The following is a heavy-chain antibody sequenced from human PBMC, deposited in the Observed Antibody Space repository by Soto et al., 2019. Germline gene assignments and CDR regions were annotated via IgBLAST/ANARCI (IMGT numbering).Heavy chain of an antibody. D-gene: IGHD2-21*02. Sequence: SETLSLTCAVYGGSFSGYYWSWIRQPPGKGLEWIGEINHSGGTNYNPSLKSRVTISVDTSKNQFSLKLSSVTAADTAVYYCARHPSDFWFDPWGQGTLVTVSS. CDR2: INHSGGT. V-gene: IGHV4-34*09. J-gene: IGHJ5*02. CDR1: GGSFSGYY. CDR3: ARHPSDFWFDP.